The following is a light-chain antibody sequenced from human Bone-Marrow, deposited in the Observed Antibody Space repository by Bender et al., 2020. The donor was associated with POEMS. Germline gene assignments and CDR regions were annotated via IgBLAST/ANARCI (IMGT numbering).Light chain of an antibody. V-gene: IGLV1-44*01. Sequence: QSVLTQPPSASGTPGQRVTISCAGSSSNIGTHDVFWYQQLPGTAPRLLIYTNNERPSGVPDRFSGSKSGYTASLTVSGLQADDEADYYCSSYADFGVVFGGGTKLTVL. CDR3: SSYADFGVV. J-gene: IGLJ2*01. CDR2: TNN. CDR1: SSNIGTHD.